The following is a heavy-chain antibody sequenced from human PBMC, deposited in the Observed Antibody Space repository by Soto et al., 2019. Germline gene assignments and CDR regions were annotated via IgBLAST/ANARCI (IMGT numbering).Heavy chain of an antibody. D-gene: IGHD2-15*01. Sequence: QGQLMESGGGVVQPGKSLRLSCVASGFSFSSYSLHWVRQAPGKGLEWVAVISYNGLSQFYADSVRGRLAISRDNAKNTLYLQMNSLRDEDTAVYFCARGGRGLRGAFDIWGQGTRVTVSS. CDR1: GFSFSSYS. CDR3: ARGGRGLRGAFDI. J-gene: IGHJ3*02. V-gene: IGHV3-30*09. CDR2: ISYNGLSQ.